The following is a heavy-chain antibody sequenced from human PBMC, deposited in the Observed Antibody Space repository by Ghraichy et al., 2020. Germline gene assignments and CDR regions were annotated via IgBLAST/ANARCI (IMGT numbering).Heavy chain of an antibody. Sequence: SGPTLVKPTQTLTLXXTFXGFSLSTXGVGVXWIRQPPGKALEWLXLIYLDDDKRYSPSLKSSLTITKDTSKNQXVLTMTNMDPVDTATYYCAHRRGGYYYGMDVWGXGTTVTVSS. J-gene: IGHJ6*02. CDR2: IYLDDDK. CDR1: GFSLSTXGVG. V-gene: IGHV2-5*02. CDR3: AHRRGGYYYGMDV. D-gene: IGHD2-15*01.